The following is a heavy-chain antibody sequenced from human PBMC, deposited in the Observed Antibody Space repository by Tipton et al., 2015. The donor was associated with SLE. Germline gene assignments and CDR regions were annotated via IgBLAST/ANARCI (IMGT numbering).Heavy chain of an antibody. D-gene: IGHD1-7*01. V-gene: IGHV4-59*01. Sequence: TLSLTCTVSGGSISSYYWSWIRQPPGKGLEWIGYIYYSGSTNYNPSLKSRVTISVDTSKNQFSLKLSSVTAADTAVYYCARAGAGTSAFDYWGQGTLATVSS. CDR1: GGSISSYY. CDR3: ARAGAGTSAFDY. CDR2: IYYSGST. J-gene: IGHJ4*02.